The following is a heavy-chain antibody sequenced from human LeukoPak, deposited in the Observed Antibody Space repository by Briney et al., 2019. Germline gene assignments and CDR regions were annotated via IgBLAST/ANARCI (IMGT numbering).Heavy chain of an antibody. Sequence: GGSLRLSCAAAGFTFSKFAMHWARLAPGKGLEWVAVVSYDGSYKYYADSVKGRFTISRDNSKNTLYLQMNSLRAEDTAVYYCARAPGYGAAYYFDYWGQGTLVTVSS. V-gene: IGHV3-30*04. D-gene: IGHD1-1*01. CDR2: VSYDGSYK. CDR1: GFTFSKFA. J-gene: IGHJ4*02. CDR3: ARAPGYGAAYYFDY.